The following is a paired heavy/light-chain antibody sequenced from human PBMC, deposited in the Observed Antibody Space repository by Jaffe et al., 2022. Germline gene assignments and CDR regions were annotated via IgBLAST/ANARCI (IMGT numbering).Light chain of an antibody. CDR3: SSYTGSDTLWV. Sequence: QSALTQPASVSGSPGQSITIACTGTSSDVGGYQYVSWYQHHPGKAPKLMIYDVTHRPSGVSNRFSGSKSGNTASLTISGLQAEDEADYYCSSYTGSDTLWVFGGGTKLTVL. CDR1: SSDVGGYQY. CDR2: DVT. V-gene: IGLV2-14*01. J-gene: IGLJ3*02.
Heavy chain of an antibody. CDR3: ARRILPSYSRSGGWFDP. V-gene: IGHV5-51*03. J-gene: IGHJ5*02. D-gene: IGHD4-4*01. Sequence: EVQLVQSGAEVKKPGESLKISCKGSGYSFTNYWIAWVRQMPGEGLEWMGIISPGNYDTRYSPSFQGQVTITADTSINTAYLQWSSLKASDTAIYYCARRILPSYSRSGGWFDPWGQGTLVTVSS. CDR2: ISPGNYDT. CDR1: GYSFTNYW.